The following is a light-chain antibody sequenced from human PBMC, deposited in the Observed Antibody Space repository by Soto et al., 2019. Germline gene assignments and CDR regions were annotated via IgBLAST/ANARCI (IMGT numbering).Light chain of an antibody. V-gene: IGLV1-47*01. J-gene: IGLJ2*01. Sequence: QSVLTQPPSASGTPGQKVTISCSGSSSNIGSNYVYWYQQLPGTAPKLLIYRNNQRPSGVPDRFSGSKSGTSASLAISGLRSEDEADYFCAAWDDSLSGPGVFGVGTKLTVL. CDR2: RNN. CDR1: SSNIGSNY. CDR3: AAWDDSLSGPGV.